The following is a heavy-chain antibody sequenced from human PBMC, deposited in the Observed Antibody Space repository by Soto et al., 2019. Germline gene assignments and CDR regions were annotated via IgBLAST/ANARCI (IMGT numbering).Heavy chain of an antibody. CDR3: ARGRPKVVRGDYGMDV. CDR2: IYYSGST. CDR1: GGSISSGGYY. V-gene: IGHV4-31*03. D-gene: IGHD3-10*01. Sequence: PSETLSLTCTVSGGSISSGGYYWSWIRQHPGKGLEWIGYIYYSGSTYYNPSLKSRVTISVDTSKNQFSLKLSSVTAADTAVYYCARGRPKVVRGDYGMDVWGQGTTVTVSS. J-gene: IGHJ6*02.